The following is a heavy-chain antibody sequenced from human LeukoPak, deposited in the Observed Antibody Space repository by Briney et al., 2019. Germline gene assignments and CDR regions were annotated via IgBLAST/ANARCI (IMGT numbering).Heavy chain of an antibody. CDR3: ARGGLAHISLVVN. CDR1: GFTFSSYW. V-gene: IGHV3-74*01. CDR2: INSDGSST. D-gene: IGHD2-21*01. Sequence: PGGSLRLSCAASGFTFSSYWMHWVRQAPGKGLVWVSRINSDGSSTSYADSVKGRFTISRDNAKNTLYLQVNSLRAEDTAVYYCARGGLAHISLVVNWGQGTLVTVSS. J-gene: IGHJ4*02.